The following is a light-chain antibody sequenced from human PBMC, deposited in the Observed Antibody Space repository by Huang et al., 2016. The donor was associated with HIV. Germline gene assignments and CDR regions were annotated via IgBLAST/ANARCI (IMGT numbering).Light chain of an antibody. CDR1: QSVLYSSNNKNY. CDR2: WAS. V-gene: IGKV4-1*01. CDR3: QQYYNTPLT. J-gene: IGKJ4*01. Sequence: DIVMTQSPVSLAVSLGERATINCKSSQSVLYSSNNKNYLAWYQQKPGQPPKLLIFWASTRESGVPDRVSGSGSGTDFTLTISSLQAEDVAVYYCQQYYNTPLTFGGGTKVEIK.